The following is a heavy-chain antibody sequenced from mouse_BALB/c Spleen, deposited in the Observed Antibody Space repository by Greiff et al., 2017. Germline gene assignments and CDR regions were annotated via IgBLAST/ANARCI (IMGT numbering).Heavy chain of an antibody. CDR2: INPGSGGT. D-gene: IGHD1-1*01. J-gene: IGHJ1*01. CDR3: ARRGVYYDV. Sequence: VQLQQSGAELVRPGTSVKVSCKASGYAFTNYLIEWVKQRPGQGLEWIGVINPGSGGTNYNEKFKGKATLTADKSSSTAYMQLSSLTSDDSAVYFCARRGVYYDVWGAGTTVTVSS. CDR1: GYAFTNYL. V-gene: IGHV1-54*01.